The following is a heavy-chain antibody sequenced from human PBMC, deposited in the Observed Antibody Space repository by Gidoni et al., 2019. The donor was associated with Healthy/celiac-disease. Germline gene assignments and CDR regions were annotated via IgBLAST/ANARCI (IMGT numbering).Heavy chain of an antibody. J-gene: IGHJ6*02. Sequence: QVQLVESGGGVVQPGRSLRLSCAASGFTFSSYAMHWVRQAPGKGLEWVAVISYDGSNKYYADSVKGRFTISRDNSKNTLYLQMNSLRAEDTAVYYCAREVAATQFYYYYGMDVWGQGTTVTVSS. V-gene: IGHV3-30-3*01. CDR3: AREVAATQFYYYYGMDV. D-gene: IGHD2-15*01. CDR1: GFTFSSYA. CDR2: ISYDGSNK.